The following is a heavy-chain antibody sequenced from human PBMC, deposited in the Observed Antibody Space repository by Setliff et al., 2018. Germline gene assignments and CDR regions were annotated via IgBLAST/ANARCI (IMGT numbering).Heavy chain of an antibody. Sequence: GESLKISCAASGFTFSTYSMSWARQAPGKGLEWVSAISGDSVSIYYADSVRGRFTISRDNSKNTLYLQMNNLRDEDTAVYYCANHNPARWAVYTTPIDSWDQGALVTVSS. D-gene: IGHD6-19*01. V-gene: IGHV3-23*01. CDR1: GFTFSTYS. CDR3: ANHNPARWAVYTTPIDS. CDR2: ISGDSVSI. J-gene: IGHJ4*02.